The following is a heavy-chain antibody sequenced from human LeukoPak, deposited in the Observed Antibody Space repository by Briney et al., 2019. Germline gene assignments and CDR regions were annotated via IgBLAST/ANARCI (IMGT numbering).Heavy chain of an antibody. J-gene: IGHJ2*01. CDR1: GFTFTNYA. Sequence: GGSLRLSCAASGFTFTNYAMGWVRQAPGKGLEWVSGVSGSGDSTKYADSVKGRFTISRENAKNSLFLQMNTLRAGDTAVYYCARELPDTVTTGWYFDLWGRGTLVTVSS. V-gene: IGHV3-23*01. CDR3: ARELPDTVTTGWYFDL. D-gene: IGHD4-11*01. CDR2: VSGSGDST.